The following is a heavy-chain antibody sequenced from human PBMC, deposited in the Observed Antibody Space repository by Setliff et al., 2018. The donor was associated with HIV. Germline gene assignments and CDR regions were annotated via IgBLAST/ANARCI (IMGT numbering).Heavy chain of an antibody. CDR2: IYYSGTT. J-gene: IGHJ3*01. CDR1: GDSIRNSRDY. D-gene: IGHD4-4*01. Sequence: SETLSLTCSVSGDSIRNSRDYWGWIRQPPGKGLEWIGNIYYSGTTYYSPPLNSRVTISVDRSRNHFPLRLSAVTAADTAVYYCARELDNSDNSDPFDVWGQGTMVTVSS. CDR3: ARELDNSDNSDPFDV. V-gene: IGHV4-39*02.